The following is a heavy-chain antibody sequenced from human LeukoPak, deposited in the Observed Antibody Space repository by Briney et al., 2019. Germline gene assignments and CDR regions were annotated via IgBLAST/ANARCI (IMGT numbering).Heavy chain of an antibody. Sequence: GGSLRLSCVASGFTFTSYWMGWVRQAPGKGLECVARINEDGSEKYYVDSVKGRFTISRDNAKNSLYLQMNSLRVEDTAIYYCARAAGTTRTFGYWGQGALVTVSS. CDR2: INEDGSEK. J-gene: IGHJ4*02. CDR3: ARAAGTTRTFGY. V-gene: IGHV3-7*04. CDR1: GFTFTSYW. D-gene: IGHD1-7*01.